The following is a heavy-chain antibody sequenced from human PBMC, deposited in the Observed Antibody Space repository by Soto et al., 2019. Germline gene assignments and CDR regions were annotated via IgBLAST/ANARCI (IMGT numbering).Heavy chain of an antibody. V-gene: IGHV3-21*01. CDR2: ISSSSSYI. D-gene: IGHD1-26*01. CDR3: ARDEWEQTGFDP. J-gene: IGHJ5*02. CDR1: GFTFSSYS. Sequence: PGGSLRLSCAASGFTFSSYSTNWVRQAPGKGLEWVSSISSSSSYIYYADSVKGRFTISRDNAKNSLYLQMNSLRAEDTAVYYCARDEWEQTGFDPWGQGTLVTVSS.